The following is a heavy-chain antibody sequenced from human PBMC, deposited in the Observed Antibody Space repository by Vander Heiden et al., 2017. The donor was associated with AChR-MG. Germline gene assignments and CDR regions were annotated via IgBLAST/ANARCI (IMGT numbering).Heavy chain of an antibody. Sequence: EEQLLESGGGLVQPGGSLRLSCAASEFTFNTYAMSWVRQPPGKGLEWVSAISGSGGSTYYADSVKGRFTISRDNSKNTLYLQMNFLRAEDTAVYYCAREGGEGMDVWGQGTTVTVSS. CDR3: AREGGEGMDV. V-gene: IGHV3-23*01. CDR1: EFTFNTYA. D-gene: IGHD3-10*01. CDR2: ISGSGGST. J-gene: IGHJ6*02.